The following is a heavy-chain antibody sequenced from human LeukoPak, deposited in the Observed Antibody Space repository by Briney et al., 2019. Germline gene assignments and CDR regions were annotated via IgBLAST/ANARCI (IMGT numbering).Heavy chain of an antibody. Sequence: GGSLRLSCAASGFTFSDFGMNWVRQAPGKGLEWVSSISAHSRYMYYADSVKGRFTISRDNAQSSLYLQMNSLRAEDSAVYYCARQYYDFWSGFYTADYYFDYWGRGTLVTVSS. J-gene: IGHJ4*02. CDR1: GFTFSDFG. CDR2: ISAHSRYM. CDR3: ARQYYDFWSGFYTADYYFDY. D-gene: IGHD3-3*01. V-gene: IGHV3-21*01.